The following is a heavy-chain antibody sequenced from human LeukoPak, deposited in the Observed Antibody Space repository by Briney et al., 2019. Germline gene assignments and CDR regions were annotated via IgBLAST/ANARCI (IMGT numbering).Heavy chain of an antibody. V-gene: IGHV3-21*01. CDR1: GFTFSSYS. Sequence: PGGSLRLSCAASGFTFSSYSMNWVRQAPGKGLEWVSSISSSSSYIYYADSVKGRFTISRDNAKNSLYLQMNSLRAEDTAVYYCARDHNLVGANDYWGQGTLVTVSS. CDR3: ARDHNLVGANDY. D-gene: IGHD1-26*01. J-gene: IGHJ4*02. CDR2: ISSSSSYI.